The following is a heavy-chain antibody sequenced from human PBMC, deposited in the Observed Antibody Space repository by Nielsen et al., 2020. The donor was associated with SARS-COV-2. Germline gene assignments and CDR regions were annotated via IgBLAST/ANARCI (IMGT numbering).Heavy chain of an antibody. J-gene: IGHJ3*02. V-gene: IGHV2-70*11. Sequence: SGPTLVKPTQTLTLTCTFSGFSLSTSGMCVSWIRQPPGKALEWLARIDWDDDKYYSTSLKTRLTISKDTSKNQVVLTMTNMDPVDTATYYCARIYIPLLNGAFDIWGQGTMVTVSS. CDR2: IDWDDDK. CDR1: GFSLSTSGMC. CDR3: ARIYIPLLNGAFDI. D-gene: IGHD2-15*01.